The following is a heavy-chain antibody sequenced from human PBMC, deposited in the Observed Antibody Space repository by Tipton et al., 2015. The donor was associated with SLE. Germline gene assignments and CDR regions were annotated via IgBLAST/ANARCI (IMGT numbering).Heavy chain of an antibody. CDR1: GQSINGNDYL. D-gene: IGHD6-19*01. CDR2: IYDTGSS. Sequence: TLSLTCTVSGQSINGNDYLWTWIRQLPGKGLEWIGYIYDTGSSSYNPSLTSRLTISVDTSKSQFSLNLNSVTAADTAVYYCAREGYSSGWDGDFDYWGQGTLVTVSS. CDR3: AREGYSSGWDGDFDY. V-gene: IGHV4-30-4*08. J-gene: IGHJ4*02.